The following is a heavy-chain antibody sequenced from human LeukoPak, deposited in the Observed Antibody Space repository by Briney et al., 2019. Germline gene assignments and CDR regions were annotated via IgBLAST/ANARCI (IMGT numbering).Heavy chain of an antibody. CDR3: ARDYFVDGSNSRIFFDS. J-gene: IGHJ4*02. CDR2: IKQDGRET. D-gene: IGHD5-24*01. Sequence: PGGSLRLSCAASGFTFSTYWMNWVRQAPGKRLEWVASIKQDGRETYYVDSVKGRFTISRDNAKNSLYLQMNSLRVEDTAVYYCARDYFVDGSNSRIFFDSWGQGILVTVSS. CDR1: GFTFSTYW. V-gene: IGHV3-7*01.